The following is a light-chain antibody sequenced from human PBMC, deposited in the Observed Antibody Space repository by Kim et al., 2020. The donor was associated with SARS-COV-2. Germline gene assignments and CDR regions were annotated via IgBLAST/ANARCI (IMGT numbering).Light chain of an antibody. V-gene: IGKV1-39*01. CDR2: AAS. J-gene: IGKJ2*01. Sequence: SASGGDRVTITCRASQGIISYLNWYQQKPGKAPKLLIYAASSLQSGVPSRFSGSGSGTDFTLTISSLQPGDFATYYCQQSYSTPYTFGQGTKLEI. CDR1: QGIISY. CDR3: QQSYSTPYT.